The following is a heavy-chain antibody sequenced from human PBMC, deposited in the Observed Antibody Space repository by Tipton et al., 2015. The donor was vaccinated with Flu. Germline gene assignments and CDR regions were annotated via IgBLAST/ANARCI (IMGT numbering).Heavy chain of an antibody. CDR2: ISSSGSTK. D-gene: IGHD2-2*01. V-gene: IGHV3-48*03. CDR1: GFTFSSYE. Sequence: SLRLSCAASGFTFSSYEMNWVRQAPGKGLEWVSYISSSGSTKYYADSVKGRFTISRDNAKNSLYLQMNSLRAEDTAVYYCAREFPPGGDVVVFPAAIPLGYWGQGPLVPVSS. J-gene: IGHJ4*02. CDR3: AREFPPGGDVVVFPAAIPLGY.